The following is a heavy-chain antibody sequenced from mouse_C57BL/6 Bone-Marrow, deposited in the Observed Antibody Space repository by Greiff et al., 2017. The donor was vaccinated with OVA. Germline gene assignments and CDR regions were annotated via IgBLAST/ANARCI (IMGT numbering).Heavy chain of an antibody. CDR3: ARERGMITTGYFDV. V-gene: IGHV5-4*01. Sequence: EVQVVESGGGLVKPGGSLKLSCAASGFTFSSYAMSWVRQTPEKRLEWVATISDGGSYTYYPDNVKGRFTISRDNAKNNLYLQMSHLKSEDTAMYYCARERGMITTGYFDVWGTGTTVTVSS. D-gene: IGHD2-4*01. CDR1: GFTFSSYA. J-gene: IGHJ1*03. CDR2: ISDGGSYT.